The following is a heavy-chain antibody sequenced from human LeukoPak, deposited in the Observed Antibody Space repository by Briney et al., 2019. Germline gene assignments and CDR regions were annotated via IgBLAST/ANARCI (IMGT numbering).Heavy chain of an antibody. CDR3: AKGGFQYYYDSSGYPSSFDY. CDR2: ISYDGNNK. D-gene: IGHD3-22*01. J-gene: IGHJ4*02. V-gene: IGHV3-30*12. Sequence: AGGSLRLSCAASGFTFSSYGMHWVRQAPGKGLEWVAVISYDGNNKYYADSVKGRFTISRDNSKNTLYLQMNSLRAEDTAVYYCAKGGFQYYYDSSGYPSSFDYWGQGTLVTVSS. CDR1: GFTFSSYG.